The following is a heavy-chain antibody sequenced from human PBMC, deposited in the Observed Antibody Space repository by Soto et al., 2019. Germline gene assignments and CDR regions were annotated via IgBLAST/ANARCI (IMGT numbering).Heavy chain of an antibody. Sequence: PRGSLRLSCTASGFTFGDYAMSWFRQAPGKGLEWVGFIRSKAYGGTTEYAASVKGRFTISRDDSKSIAYLQMNSLKTEDTAVYYCTRDSGSGEMGPFGYSYGYEFEFDYWGQGTLVTVSS. CDR1: GFTFGDYA. J-gene: IGHJ4*02. V-gene: IGHV3-49*03. CDR2: IRSKAYGGTT. CDR3: TRDSGSGEMGPFGYSYGYEFEFDY. D-gene: IGHD5-18*01.